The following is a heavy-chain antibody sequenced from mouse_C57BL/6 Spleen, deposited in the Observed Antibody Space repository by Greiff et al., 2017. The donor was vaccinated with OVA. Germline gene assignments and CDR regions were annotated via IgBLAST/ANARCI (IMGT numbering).Heavy chain of an antibody. CDR3: ARGGITTVVGDY. CDR1: GYSFTDYN. V-gene: IGHV1-39*01. J-gene: IGHJ2*01. D-gene: IGHD1-1*01. CDR2: INPNYGTT. Sequence: EVQVVESGPELVKPGASVKISCKASGYSFTDYNMNWVKQSNGKSLEWIGVINPNYGTTSYNQKFKGKATLTVDQSSSTAYMQLNSLTSEDSAVYYCARGGITTVVGDYWGQGTTLTVSS.